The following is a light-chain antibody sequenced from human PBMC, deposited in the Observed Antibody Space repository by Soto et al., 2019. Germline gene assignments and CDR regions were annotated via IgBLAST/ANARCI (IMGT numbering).Light chain of an antibody. Sequence: QSALTQPASVSGSPGQSITIPCAGTSSDIGNYDYVSWYQQHAGKAPKLIIYDVSNRPSGISNRFSGFKSGNTASLAISGLQAEDEAAYYCSSYRLGHPWVFGGGTKLPVL. CDR2: DVS. CDR1: SSDIGNYDY. J-gene: IGLJ3*02. V-gene: IGLV2-14*03. CDR3: SSYRLGHPWV.